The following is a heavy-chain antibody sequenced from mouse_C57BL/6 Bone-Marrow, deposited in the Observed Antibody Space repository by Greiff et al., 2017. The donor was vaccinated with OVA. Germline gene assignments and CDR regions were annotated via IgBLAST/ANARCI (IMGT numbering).Heavy chain of an antibody. V-gene: IGHV1-81*01. D-gene: IGHD6-2*01. Sequence: QVQLQQSGAELARPGASVKLSCKASGYTFTSYGISWVKQRTGQGLEWIGEIYPRSGNTYYNEKFKGKATLTADKSSSTAYMELRSLPSEDSAVYFCARRFSLYAMDYWGQGTSVTVSS. CDR3: ARRFSLYAMDY. CDR1: GYTFTSYG. CDR2: IYPRSGNT. J-gene: IGHJ4*01.